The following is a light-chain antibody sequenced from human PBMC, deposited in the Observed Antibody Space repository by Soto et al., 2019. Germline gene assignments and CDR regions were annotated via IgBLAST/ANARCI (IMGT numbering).Light chain of an antibody. V-gene: IGLV1-40*01. J-gene: IGLJ1*01. CDR2: GNS. Sequence: QSVLTQPPSVSGAPGQRVTISCTGSSSNIGAGYDVHWYQQLPGTAPKLLIYGNSNRPSGVPDRFSGSKSATSASLAITGLQAEDEADYYCQSYDNSLSGSGVFGTGTKLTVL. CDR1: SSNIGAGYD. CDR3: QSYDNSLSGSGV.